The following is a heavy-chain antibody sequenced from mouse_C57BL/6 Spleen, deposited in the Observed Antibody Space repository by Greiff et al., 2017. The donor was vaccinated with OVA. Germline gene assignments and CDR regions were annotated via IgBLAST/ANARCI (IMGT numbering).Heavy chain of an antibody. CDR3: ARAYGSSSYYYAMDY. J-gene: IGHJ4*01. D-gene: IGHD1-1*01. CDR2: LNPNNGGT. V-gene: IGHV1-26*01. Sequence: EVQLQQSGPELVKPGASVKISCKASGYTFTDYYMNWVKQSHGKSLEWIGDLNPNNGGTSYNQKFKGKATLTVDKSSSTAYMELRSLTSEDSAVYYCARAYGSSSYYYAMDYWGQGTSVTVSS. CDR1: GYTFTDYY.